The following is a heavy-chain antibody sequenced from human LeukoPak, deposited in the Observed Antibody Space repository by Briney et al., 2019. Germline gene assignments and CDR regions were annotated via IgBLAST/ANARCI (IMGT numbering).Heavy chain of an antibody. Sequence: SETLSLTCTVSGGSMSPYHWGWIRQPPGKGLEWTGYIYYGGSTNYNPSLKSRVTISVDTSKKQFSLNLSSVTAADTAVYYCARVSTSVAGTVDYWGQGTLVTVSS. CDR1: GGSMSPYH. J-gene: IGHJ4*02. CDR2: IYYGGST. V-gene: IGHV4-59*01. CDR3: ARVSTSVAGTVDY. D-gene: IGHD6-19*01.